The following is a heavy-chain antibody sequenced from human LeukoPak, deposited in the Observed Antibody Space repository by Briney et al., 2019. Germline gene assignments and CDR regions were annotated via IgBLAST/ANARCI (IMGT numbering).Heavy chain of an antibody. J-gene: IGHJ6*02. CDR2: IYPSGTT. Sequence: SEILSLTFNVSGGSISNYYWTWIRQPAGKGLEWIGRIYPSGTTTYNPSLKSRVAMSVDTSRNQFSLKLSSVTAADTAVYYCARVSPIAVAGSSYYYAMDVWGQGTTVTVSS. V-gene: IGHV4-4*07. CDR1: GGSISNYY. CDR3: ARVSPIAVAGSSYYYAMDV. D-gene: IGHD6-19*01.